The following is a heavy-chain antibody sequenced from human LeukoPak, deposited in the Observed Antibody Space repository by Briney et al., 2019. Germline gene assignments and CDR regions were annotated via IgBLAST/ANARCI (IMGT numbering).Heavy chain of an antibody. CDR2: IWYEGSNK. CDR1: GFTFSTYG. CDR3: AKDGSSGIAATADAFDI. V-gene: IGHV3-33*06. J-gene: IGHJ3*02. Sequence: GGSLRLSCVASGFTFSTYGMHWVRQAPGKGLEWVAVIWYEGSNKYYADSVKGRFTISRDNSKNTLYLQMNSLRAEDTAIYYCAKDGSSGIAATADAFDIWGQGTVVTVSS. D-gene: IGHD6-13*01.